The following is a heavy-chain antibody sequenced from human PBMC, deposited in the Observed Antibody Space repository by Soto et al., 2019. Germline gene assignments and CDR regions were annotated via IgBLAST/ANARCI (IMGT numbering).Heavy chain of an antibody. CDR3: ARRQEFGQPPNGVDV. CDR1: GFTFSSSA. Sequence: QVQLVESGGGVVQPGRSLRLSCAASGFTFSSSAMHWVRQAPGKGLEWVAVISYDGKKKFYADSGMGRFTISRDNSKNTLYLHVKSLCAEDTAVYYCARRQEFGQPPNGVDVWGQGTTVTVSS. J-gene: IGHJ6*02. CDR2: ISYDGKKK. D-gene: IGHD3-10*01. V-gene: IGHV3-30*04.